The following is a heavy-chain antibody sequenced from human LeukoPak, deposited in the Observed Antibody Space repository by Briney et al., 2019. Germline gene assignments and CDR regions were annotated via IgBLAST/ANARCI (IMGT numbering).Heavy chain of an antibody. CDR1: GFTFSKAW. CDR3: TTWTDLYDY. D-gene: IGHD3/OR15-3a*01. J-gene: IGHJ4*02. CDR2: IRSKTDGGTI. V-gene: IGHV3-15*01. Sequence: PGGSLRLSCAASGFTFSKAWMSWVRQAPGMGLAWVGRIRSKTDGGTIDYAAPVKGRFVISRDDSRDTLYLQMNSLRIEDTAMYYCTTWTDLYDYWGQGILVTVSP.